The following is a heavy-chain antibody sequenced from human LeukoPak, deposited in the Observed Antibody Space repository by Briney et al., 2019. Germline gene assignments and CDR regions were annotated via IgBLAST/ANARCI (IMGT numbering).Heavy chain of an antibody. CDR2: ISGGGTTI. J-gene: IGHJ3*02. Sequence: GGSLRLSCAASGFTFSSYEMNWVRQAPWKGLEWVSYISGGGTTIYLADSVKGRFTISRDNAKNSLYLQMNSLRAEDTAVYYCAREGWGLSVADAFDIWGQGTMVTVSS. D-gene: IGHD1-26*01. V-gene: IGHV3-48*03. CDR1: GFTFSSYE. CDR3: AREGWGLSVADAFDI.